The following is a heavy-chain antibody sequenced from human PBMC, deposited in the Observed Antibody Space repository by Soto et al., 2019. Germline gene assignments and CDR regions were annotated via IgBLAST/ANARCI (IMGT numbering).Heavy chain of an antibody. CDR2: VKSKADGGTA. CDR3: NSYPDFWGGHTPI. Sequence: EVQLVESGGGLVQPGGSLRLSCAASGFSITNTWMHWVRQAPGKGLEWVGRVKSKADGGTADYAAPVKGRFTVSRDESKNTQYLQMNSLKMEDTAVDYCNSYPDFWGGHTPIWGQGTPVPVTS. V-gene: IGHV3-15*07. D-gene: IGHD3-3*01. J-gene: IGHJ4*02. CDR1: GFSITNTW.